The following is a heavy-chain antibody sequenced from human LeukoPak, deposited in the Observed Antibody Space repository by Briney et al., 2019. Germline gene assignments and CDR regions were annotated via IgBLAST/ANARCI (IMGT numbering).Heavy chain of an antibody. J-gene: IGHJ4*02. CDR3: AKDRGYSGSYLFDY. CDR1: GYTFTGYY. D-gene: IGHD1-26*01. Sequence: ASVKVSCKASGYTFTGYYMHWVRQAPGQGLEWMGWINPNSGGTNYAQKFQGRVTMTRDTSISTAYMELSRLRSDDTAVYYCAKDRGYSGSYLFDYWGQGTLVTVSS. V-gene: IGHV1-2*02. CDR2: INPNSGGT.